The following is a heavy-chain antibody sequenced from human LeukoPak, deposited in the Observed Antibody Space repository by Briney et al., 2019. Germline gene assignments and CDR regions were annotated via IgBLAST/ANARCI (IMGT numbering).Heavy chain of an antibody. CDR1: GGSISSSSYY. V-gene: IGHV4-39*01. J-gene: IGHJ4*02. CDR2: IYYSGST. CDR3: AGCKMPSIRSYFDD. Sequence: PSETLSLTCTVSGGSISSSSYYWGWIRQPPGKGLEWIGSIYYSGSTYYNTSLKSRVTISVDTSKNQFSLKLNSVTAADTAVYYCAGCKMPSIRSYFDDWGQGTLVTVAS. D-gene: IGHD5-24*01.